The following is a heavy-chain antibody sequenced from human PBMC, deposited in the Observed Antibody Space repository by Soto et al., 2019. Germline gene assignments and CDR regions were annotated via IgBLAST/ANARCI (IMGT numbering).Heavy chain of an antibody. V-gene: IGHV1-69*01. CDR3: XXXXXXXXXGEWGMG. CDR2: IIPIFGTA. J-gene: IGHJ4*02. D-gene: IGHD3-10*01. Sequence: QVQLVQSGAEVKKPGSSVKVSCKASGGTFSSYAISWVRQAPGQGLEWMGGIIPIFGTANYAQKFQGRVTITADESTXXXYXXXXXXXXXXXXXXXXXXXXXXXXXGEWGMGWGQGTLVTVSS. CDR1: GGTFSSYA.